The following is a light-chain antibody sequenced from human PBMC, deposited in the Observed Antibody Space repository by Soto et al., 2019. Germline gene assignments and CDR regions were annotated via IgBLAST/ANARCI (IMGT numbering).Light chain of an antibody. Sequence: QLVLTQPASVSGSPGQSITISCTGTSSDVGGYKYVSWYQQHPGKAPKVMIYEVSNRPSGVSNRFSGSKSGNTASLTISGLQADDEADYYCSSYTSSTTYVFGPGTKLTVL. CDR3: SSYTSSTTYV. V-gene: IGLV2-14*01. CDR1: SSDVGGYKY. J-gene: IGLJ1*01. CDR2: EVS.